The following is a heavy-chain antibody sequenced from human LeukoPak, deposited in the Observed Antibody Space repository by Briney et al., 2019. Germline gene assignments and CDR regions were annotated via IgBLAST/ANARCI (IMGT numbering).Heavy chain of an antibody. D-gene: IGHD6-19*01. CDR3: ASGRQWLVQY. CDR2: INPNSGGT. Sequence: GASVKVSCKASGYTFTSYDINWVRQATGQGLEWMGWINPNSGGTNYAQKFQGRVTMTRDTSISTAYMELSRLRSDDTAVYYCASGRQWLVQYWGQGTLVTVSS. V-gene: IGHV1-2*02. CDR1: GYTFTSYD. J-gene: IGHJ4*02.